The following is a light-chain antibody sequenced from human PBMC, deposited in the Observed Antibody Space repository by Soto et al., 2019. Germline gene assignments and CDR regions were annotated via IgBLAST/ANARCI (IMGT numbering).Light chain of an antibody. V-gene: IGKV3-20*01. CDR2: GAS. CDR1: QSVSSSY. Sequence: EIVLTQSPGTLSLSPGERGTLSCRASQSVSSSYLAWYQQTPGQAPRLLIYGASSRATGIPDRFTGSGSGTDFTLTISKLEPEDFAVYYCQQYGDSPTFGGGTKVDSK. J-gene: IGKJ4*01. CDR3: QQYGDSPT.